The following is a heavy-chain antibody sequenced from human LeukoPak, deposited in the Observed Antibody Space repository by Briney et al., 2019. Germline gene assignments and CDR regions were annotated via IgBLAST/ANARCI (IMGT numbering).Heavy chain of an antibody. D-gene: IGHD6-19*01. J-gene: IGHJ4*02. CDR3: ARQLGSSGWPFDY. CDR2: IYYSGST. V-gene: IGHV4-59*08. Sequence: SETLSLTCTVSGGSISSYYWSWIRQPPGKGLEWIGYIYYSGSTNYNPSLKSRVTISVDTSKNQFSLKLSSVTAADTAVYYCARQLGSSGWPFDYWGQGTLVTVSS. CDR1: GGSISSYY.